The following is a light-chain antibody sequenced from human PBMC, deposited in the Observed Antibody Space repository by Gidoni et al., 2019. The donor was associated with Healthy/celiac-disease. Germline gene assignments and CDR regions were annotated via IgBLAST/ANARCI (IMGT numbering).Light chain of an antibody. V-gene: IGLV2-23*01. CDR2: EGS. J-gene: IGLJ1*01. CDR3: CSYAGSSTYV. CDR1: SSDVGSYNL. Sequence: QSALTQPASVSGSPGQAITISCTGTSSDVGSYNLVSWYQQHPGKAPQLMIYEGSKRPSGVSNRFSGSTPGNTASLTISGLQAEDEADYYCCSYAGSSTYVFGTGTKVTVL.